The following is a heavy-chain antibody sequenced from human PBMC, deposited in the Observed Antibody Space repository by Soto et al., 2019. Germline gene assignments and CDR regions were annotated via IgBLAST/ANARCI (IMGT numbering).Heavy chain of an antibody. D-gene: IGHD3-3*01. J-gene: IGHJ5*02. CDR1: GGSMSSYY. CDR2: VYSSGGT. Sequence: PSEPLSLTGTVSGGSMSSYYWTWIRQPAGKGLEWIGRVYSSGGTHYNPSLKSRVTISLDTSKNQFSLRLLSVTDADTAVYYCARGQRFSDWFDPWGQGTLVTVPQ. CDR3: ARGQRFSDWFDP. V-gene: IGHV4-4*07.